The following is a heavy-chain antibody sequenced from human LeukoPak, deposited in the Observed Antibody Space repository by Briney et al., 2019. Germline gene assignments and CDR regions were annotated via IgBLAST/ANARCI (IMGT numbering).Heavy chain of an antibody. D-gene: IGHD6-19*01. Sequence: PSETLSLTCTVSGGSISSYSWSWIRQPPGKGLEWIGYFYYIGSTKYNPSLKSRVTISADTSKNQFSLKLSSVTAADTAVYYCARFGSGWFDGDYWGQGTLVTVSS. V-gene: IGHV4-59*01. CDR3: ARFGSGWFDGDY. CDR1: GGSISSYS. J-gene: IGHJ4*02. CDR2: FYYIGST.